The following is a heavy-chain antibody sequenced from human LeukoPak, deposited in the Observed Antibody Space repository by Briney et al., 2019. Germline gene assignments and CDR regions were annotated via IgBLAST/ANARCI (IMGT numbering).Heavy chain of an antibody. V-gene: IGHV4-4*07. Sequence: SETLSLTCTVSGGSISSYYWSWIRQPAGKGLEWIGRIYTSGSTNYNPSLKSRVTISVDTSKNQFSLKLSSVTAADTAVYYCARVGHSSGWYDNWYFDLWGRGTLVTVSS. CDR3: ARVGHSSGWYDNWYFDL. J-gene: IGHJ2*01. CDR2: IYTSGST. D-gene: IGHD6-19*01. CDR1: GGSISSYY.